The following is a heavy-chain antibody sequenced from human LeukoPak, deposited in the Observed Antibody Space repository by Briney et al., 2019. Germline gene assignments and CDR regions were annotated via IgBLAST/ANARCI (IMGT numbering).Heavy chain of an antibody. Sequence: ASVNVSCKVSGYTLTELSMHWVRQAPGKGLEWMGGFDPEDGETIYAQKFQGRVSMTEDTSTYTTYMELSSLRSEDTAVYYCATTRNAMMPSEHAFDIWGQGTMVTVSS. CDR1: GYTLTELS. CDR2: FDPEDGET. CDR3: ATTRNAMMPSEHAFDI. J-gene: IGHJ3*02. D-gene: IGHD1-14*01. V-gene: IGHV1-24*01.